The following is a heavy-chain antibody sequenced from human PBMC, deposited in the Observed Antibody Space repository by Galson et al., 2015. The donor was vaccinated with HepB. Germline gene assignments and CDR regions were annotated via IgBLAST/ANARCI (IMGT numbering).Heavy chain of an antibody. Sequence: SLRLSCAASGFTFSYYWMHWVRQVPGKGLVWVSRINGDESSTTYADSVKGRFTMSRDNAKNTLYLQMNSLRGEDTAVYYCASATPQDTYYYYGMDVWGQGTTVTVSS. CDR1: GFTFSYYW. CDR3: ASATPQDTYYYYGMDV. CDR2: INGDESST. V-gene: IGHV3-74*01. J-gene: IGHJ6*02.